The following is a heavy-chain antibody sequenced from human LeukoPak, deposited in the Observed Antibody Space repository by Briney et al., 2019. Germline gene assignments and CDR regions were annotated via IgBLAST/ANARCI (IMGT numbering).Heavy chain of an antibody. V-gene: IGHV3-7*01. Sequence: GGSLRLSCEASGFTFNNYVMTWVRQAPGKGLEWVANIKPDGSEKQFVDSLRGRFTVSRDNAKNSLYLQMNSLRVEDTAVYFCARVLPYGSACFEYWGQGTLVTVSS. CDR1: GFTFNNYV. J-gene: IGHJ4*02. D-gene: IGHD6-25*01. CDR2: IKPDGSEK. CDR3: ARVLPYGSACFEY.